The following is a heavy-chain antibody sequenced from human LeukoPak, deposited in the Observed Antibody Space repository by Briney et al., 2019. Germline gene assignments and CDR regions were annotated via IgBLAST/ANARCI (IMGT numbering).Heavy chain of an antibody. J-gene: IGHJ4*02. CDR1: GYTFSSYS. D-gene: IGHD3-22*01. CDR3: VRLRRNSDISGFYYYYDF. CDR2: ISVRSNYI. Sequence: GGSLRLSCAASGYTFSSYSINWVRQAPGKGLERVSSISVRSNYIYYADSVRGRFRISRDDARDSLYLQMNSLRAEDTAVYYCVRLRRNSDISGFYYYYDFWGQGTLVTVSS. V-gene: IGHV3-21*04.